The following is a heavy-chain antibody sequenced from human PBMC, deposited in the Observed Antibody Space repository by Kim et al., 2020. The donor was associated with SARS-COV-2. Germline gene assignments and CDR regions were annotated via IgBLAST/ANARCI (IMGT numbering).Heavy chain of an antibody. CDR1: GGSISSDNYY. V-gene: IGHV4-31*03. CDR3: ATLLGYFFHY. Sequence: SETLSLTCTVSGGSISSDNYYWSWIRQRPGEGLEWIAYIYYSGSTYYNPSLESRVTISVDTSKNQFSLKLSSVTAADTAVYYCATLLGYFFHYWGQGTLV. CDR2: IYYSGST. J-gene: IGHJ4*02. D-gene: IGHD3-16*01.